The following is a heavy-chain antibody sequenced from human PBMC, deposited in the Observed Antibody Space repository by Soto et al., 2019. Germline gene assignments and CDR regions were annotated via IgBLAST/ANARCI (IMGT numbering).Heavy chain of an antibody. J-gene: IGHJ3*02. CDR3: ARFSIFQIDIVVVPAADDAFDI. V-gene: IGHV4-34*01. CDR1: GGSFSGYY. Sequence: QVQLQQWGAGLLKPSETLSLTCAVYGGSFSGYYWSWIRQPPGKGLEWIGEINHSGSTNYNPSLKRPVTISVDTSKNQFSLKLSSVTAADTAVYYCARFSIFQIDIVVVPAADDAFDIWGQGTMVTVSS. D-gene: IGHD2-2*01. CDR2: INHSGST.